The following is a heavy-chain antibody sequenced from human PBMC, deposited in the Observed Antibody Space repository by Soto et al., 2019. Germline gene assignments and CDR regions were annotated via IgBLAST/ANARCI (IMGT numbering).Heavy chain of an antibody. CDR3: ATLRFLEWPYYYYGMDV. J-gene: IGHJ6*02. V-gene: IGHV4-34*01. CDR2: INHSGST. D-gene: IGHD3-3*01. Sequence: SETLSLTXAVYGGSFSGYYWSWIRQPPGKGLEWIGGINHSGSTNYNPSLKSRVTISVDTSKNQFSLKLSSVTAADTAVYYCATLRFLEWPYYYYGMDVWGQGTTVTVSS. CDR1: GGSFSGYY.